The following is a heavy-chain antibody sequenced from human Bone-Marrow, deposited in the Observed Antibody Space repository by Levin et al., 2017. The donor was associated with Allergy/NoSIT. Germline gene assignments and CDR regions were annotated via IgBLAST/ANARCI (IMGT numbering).Heavy chain of an antibody. CDR1: GFTFSNYP. V-gene: IGHV3-30*04. CDR3: EAGSLAVVASAYVTNTFDL. D-gene: IGHD6-19*01. Sequence: AGGSLRLSCGGSGFTFSNYPLHWVRQARGKGLEWLAVISFDATYKHYADSVKGRFTISRDNSNNRLYLQMNNLTPDDTAVYYCEAGSLAVVASAYVTNTFDLWGPGTTVTVSS. J-gene: IGHJ3*01. CDR2: ISFDATYK.